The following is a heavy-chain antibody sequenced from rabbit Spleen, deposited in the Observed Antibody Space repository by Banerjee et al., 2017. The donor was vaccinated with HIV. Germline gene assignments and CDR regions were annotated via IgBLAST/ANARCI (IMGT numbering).Heavy chain of an antibody. CDR2: IYTGSSGST. CDR1: GFSFSGSYW. V-gene: IGHV1S40*01. CDR3: VRDQAGVIGWNFNL. Sequence: QSLEESGGDLVKPGASLTLTCKASGFSFSGSYWICWVRQAPGKGLEWIACIYTGSSGSTYYASWAKGRFTISKTSSTTVTLRLNSLTPADTATYFCVRDQAGVIGWNFNLWGPGTLVTVS. J-gene: IGHJ4*01. D-gene: IGHD1-1*01.